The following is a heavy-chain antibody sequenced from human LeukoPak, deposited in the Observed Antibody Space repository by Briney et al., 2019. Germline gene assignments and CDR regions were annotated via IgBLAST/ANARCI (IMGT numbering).Heavy chain of an antibody. CDR1: GGSITTTDFD. Sequence: SETLSLTCAVSGGSITTTDFDWAWIRQPPGQGFEWIVTISSSGKAYYYPSLLSRVTISVDTSKNQFSLDVTSVTAADTGLFYCARFKGGTGFDYWGRGILVIVS. CDR2: ISSSGKA. CDR3: ARFKGGTGFDY. D-gene: IGHD1-26*01. J-gene: IGHJ4*02. V-gene: IGHV4-39*01.